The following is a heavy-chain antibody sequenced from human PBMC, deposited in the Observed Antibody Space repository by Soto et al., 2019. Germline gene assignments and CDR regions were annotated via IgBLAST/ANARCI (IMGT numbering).Heavy chain of an antibody. CDR2: IYYSGST. J-gene: IGHJ5*02. V-gene: IGHV4-39*01. Sequence: QLQLQESGPGLVKPSETLSLTCTVSGGSISSSYYWGWIRQPPGKGLEWIGSIYYSGSTNYNPSLKSRVIISVDTSKNQFSLKLSSVTAADTAVYYCARRSPAPGTNWFAPWGQGTLVTVST. D-gene: IGHD6-13*01. CDR1: GGSISSSYY. CDR3: ARRSPAPGTNWFAP.